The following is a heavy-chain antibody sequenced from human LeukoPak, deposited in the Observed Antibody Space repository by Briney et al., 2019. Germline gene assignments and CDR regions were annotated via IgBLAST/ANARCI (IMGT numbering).Heavy chain of an antibody. CDR2: IYYSGST. CDR1: GGSISSSSYY. CDR3: ARQISGYMFDP. Sequence: PSETLSLTCTVSGGSISSSSYYWGWIRQPPGKGLEWIGSIYYSGSTYYNPSLKSRVTISVDTSKNQFSLKLSSVTAADTAVYYRARQISGYMFDPWGQGTLVTVSS. V-gene: IGHV4-39*01. D-gene: IGHD6-13*01. J-gene: IGHJ5*02.